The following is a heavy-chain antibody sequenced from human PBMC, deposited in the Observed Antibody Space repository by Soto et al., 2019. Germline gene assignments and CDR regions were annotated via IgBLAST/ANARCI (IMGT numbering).Heavy chain of an antibody. D-gene: IGHD2-2*01. Sequence: GASVKVSCKASGYTFTSYAMHWVRQAPGQRLEWMGWINADNGNTNYAQKFQGRVTITTDTSTSTAYMELRSLRSDDTAVYYCARAAPQLPDYFDYWGQGTLVTVSS. V-gene: IGHV1-3*01. CDR2: INADNGNT. J-gene: IGHJ4*02. CDR1: GYTFTSYA. CDR3: ARAAPQLPDYFDY.